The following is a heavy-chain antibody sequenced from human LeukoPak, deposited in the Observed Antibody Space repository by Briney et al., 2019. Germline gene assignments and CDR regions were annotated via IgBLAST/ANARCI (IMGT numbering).Heavy chain of an antibody. J-gene: IGHJ6*02. Sequence: GGSLRLSCAASGSTFSDYYMSWIRQAPGKGLEWVSYISSSGSTIYYADSVKGRFTISRDNAKNSLYLQMNSLRAEDTAVYYCARDEYVRGARTSYYYGMDVWGQGTTVTVSS. D-gene: IGHD3-10*01. V-gene: IGHV3-11*01. CDR1: GSTFSDYY. CDR3: ARDEYVRGARTSYYYGMDV. CDR2: ISSSGSTI.